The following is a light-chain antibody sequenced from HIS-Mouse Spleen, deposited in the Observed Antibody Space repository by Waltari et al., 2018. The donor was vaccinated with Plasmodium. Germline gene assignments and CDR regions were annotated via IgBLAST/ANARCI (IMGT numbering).Light chain of an antibody. V-gene: IGLV4-69*01. J-gene: IGLJ2*01. CDR1: RGHSSYA. Sequence: QLVLTQSPSASASLGASVKLTCPLSRGHSSYAIAWHQQQPEKGPRYLMKLNSDGSHSKGDGIPDRFSGSSSGAERYLTISSLQSEDEADYYCQTWGTGMGVFGGGTKLTVL. CDR2: LNSDGSH. CDR3: QTWGTGMGV.